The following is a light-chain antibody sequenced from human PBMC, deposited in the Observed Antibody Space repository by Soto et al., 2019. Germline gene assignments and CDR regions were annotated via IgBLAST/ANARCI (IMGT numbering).Light chain of an antibody. CDR3: QQYGSAPYA. Sequence: IVLTQSPGTLSLSPGGGATLSCRASQSVSSNYLAWYQQRPGQTPRLLIYGASNRATGIPDRFSGSGSVTDFTLTISRLEPEDFAVYYCQQYGSAPYAFGQGTRLEI. J-gene: IGKJ2*01. CDR2: GAS. V-gene: IGKV3-20*01. CDR1: QSVSSNY.